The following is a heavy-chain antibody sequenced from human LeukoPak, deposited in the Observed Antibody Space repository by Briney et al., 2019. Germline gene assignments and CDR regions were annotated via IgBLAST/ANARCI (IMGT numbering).Heavy chain of an antibody. CDR1: GYSFTSYW. D-gene: IGHD6-6*01. CDR2: IYPGDSDT. V-gene: IGHV5-51*01. J-gene: IGHJ3*02. CDR3: ARLGPSSSKAFDI. Sequence: PGESLKISCKGSGYSFTSYWIGWVRQMPGKGLEWMGIIYPGDSDTRYSPSFQGRVTISADKSISTAYLQWSSLKASDTAMYYCARLGPSSSKAFDIWGQGTMVTVSS.